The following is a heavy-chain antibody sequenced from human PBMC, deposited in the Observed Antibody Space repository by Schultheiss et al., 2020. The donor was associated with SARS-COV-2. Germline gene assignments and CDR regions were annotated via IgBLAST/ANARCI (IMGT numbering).Heavy chain of an antibody. CDR1: GGSFSGYY. D-gene: IGHD3-3*01. CDR3: ATSTIPDYYYYYMDV. J-gene: IGHJ6*03. Sequence: SETLSLTCAVYGGSFSGYYWSWIRQPPGKGLEWIGEINHSGSTNYNPSLKSRVTISVDTSKNQFSLKLSSVTAADTAVYYCATSTIPDYYYYYMDVWGKGTTVTVSS. V-gene: IGHV4-34*01. CDR2: INHSGST.